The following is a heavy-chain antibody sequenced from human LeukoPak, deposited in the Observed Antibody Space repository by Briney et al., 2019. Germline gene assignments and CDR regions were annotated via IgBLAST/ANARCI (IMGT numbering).Heavy chain of an antibody. Sequence: AASVTVSCKASGGTFSSYAISWVRQAPGQGLEWMGRIIPILGIANYAQKFQGRVTITADKSTSTAYMELSSLRSEDTAVYYCADRGPIAAAHYGMDVWGQGTTVTVSS. D-gene: IGHD6-13*01. CDR1: GGTFSSYA. J-gene: IGHJ6*02. V-gene: IGHV1-69*04. CDR3: ADRGPIAAAHYGMDV. CDR2: IIPILGIA.